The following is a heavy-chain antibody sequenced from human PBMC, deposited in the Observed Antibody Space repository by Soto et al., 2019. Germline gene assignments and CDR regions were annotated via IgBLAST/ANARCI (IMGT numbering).Heavy chain of an antibody. CDR1: GFTFGTTD. CDR2: IDGSGGIT. J-gene: IGHJ5*02. CDR3: VKNSGWFNT. V-gene: IGHV3-23*01. Sequence: QLLQSGGGLVQPGGSLTLSCAASGFTFGTTDISWVRQAPGEGLEWVSTIDGSGGITYYADSVKGRFTISRDNSRNTGYLQMNSLRGDDTALYYCVKNSGWFNTWGQGALVTVSS. D-gene: IGHD3-10*01.